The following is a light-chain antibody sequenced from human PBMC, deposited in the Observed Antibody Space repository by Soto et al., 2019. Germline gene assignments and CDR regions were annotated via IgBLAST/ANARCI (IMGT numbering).Light chain of an antibody. V-gene: IGKV1-12*01. CDR2: TTS. CDR3: QQATIYPLT. CDR1: QGASGY. J-gene: IGKJ5*01. Sequence: DIQLTQSPSSVSASVGDRVTITCRASQGASGYLAWYQQKPGTAPKLLIYTTSTLQSGVPSRFSGSRSEADFTLTTSSLQPEEFATYYCQQATIYPLTLGQGTRLDIK.